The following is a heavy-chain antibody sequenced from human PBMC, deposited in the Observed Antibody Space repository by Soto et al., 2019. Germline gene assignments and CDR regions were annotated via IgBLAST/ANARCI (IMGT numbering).Heavy chain of an antibody. CDR1: GFTFSGYW. CDR3: AKNNRYCSSTNCFVFDY. V-gene: IGHV3-7*01. D-gene: IGHD2-2*01. CDR2: IKQDGSEK. J-gene: IGHJ4*02. Sequence: EVQLVESGGGLVQPGGSLRLSCAASGFTFSGYWMSWVRQAPGKGLEWVANIKQDGSEKYYVDSVKGRFTISRDNAKNSLYLLMNGLRAEDTAVYYCAKNNRYCSSTNCFVFDYWGQGTLVTVSS.